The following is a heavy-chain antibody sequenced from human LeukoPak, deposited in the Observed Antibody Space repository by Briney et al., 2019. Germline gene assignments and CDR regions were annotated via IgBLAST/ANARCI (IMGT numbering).Heavy chain of an antibody. CDR1: GFIFSNYA. CDR2: ISGSGGST. D-gene: IGHD6-19*01. J-gene: IGHJ4*02. CDR3: AKDLGYTSGWSDY. V-gene: IGHV3-23*01. Sequence: GSLRLSCAASGFIFSNYAMSWVRQAPGKRLEWVSGISGSGGSTYYADSVKGRFTISRDNSKHTLYLQMNSVRAEDTAVYYCAKDLGYTSGWSDYWGQGTLVTVHS.